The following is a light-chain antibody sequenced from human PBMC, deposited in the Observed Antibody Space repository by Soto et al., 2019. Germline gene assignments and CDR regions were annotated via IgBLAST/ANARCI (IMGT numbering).Light chain of an antibody. Sequence: EIVMTQSPATLSVSPGERATLSCRASHDVSNNLAWYQQKLGQAPRLLIYGASTRATGIPARFSGSGSGTDFTLTISRLEPEDFAVYYCQQYGNSRWTFGQGTKVDIK. J-gene: IGKJ1*01. CDR2: GAS. CDR1: HDVSNN. CDR3: QQYGNSRWT. V-gene: IGKV3-15*01.